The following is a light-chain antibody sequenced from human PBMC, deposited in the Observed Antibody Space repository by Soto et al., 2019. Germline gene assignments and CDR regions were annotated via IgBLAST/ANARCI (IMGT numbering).Light chain of an antibody. CDR1: SSNIGNNF. Sequence: QSVVTQPPSASGTPGQRVTISCSGSSSNIGNNFVYWYQKLPGTAPKGLIYSNNERPSGVPDRFSGSKSGTSASLAISELRSEDEADYYCAVWDDRLNGLVFGGGTKLTVL. CDR2: SNN. CDR3: AVWDDRLNGLV. J-gene: IGLJ3*02. V-gene: IGLV1-47*02.